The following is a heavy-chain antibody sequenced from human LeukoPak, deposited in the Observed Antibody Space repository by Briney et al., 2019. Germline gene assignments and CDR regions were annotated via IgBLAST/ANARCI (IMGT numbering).Heavy chain of an antibody. J-gene: IGHJ4*02. CDR2: ISSSSSYI. CDR1: GFTFSSYS. Sequence: PGGSLRLSCAASGFTFSSYSMNWVRQAPGKGLEWVSSISSSSSYIYYADSVKGRFTISRDNAKNFLYLQMHSLSPEDTALYYCARGADQKSDGWHYYFDYWGQGVLVTVSS. V-gene: IGHV3-21*04. D-gene: IGHD5-24*01. CDR3: ARGADQKSDGWHYYFDY.